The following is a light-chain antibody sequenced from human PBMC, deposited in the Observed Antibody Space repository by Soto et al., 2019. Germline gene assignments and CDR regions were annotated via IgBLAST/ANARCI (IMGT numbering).Light chain of an antibody. J-gene: IGKJ5*01. CDR1: QSISSY. Sequence: DIRMTHSPSSLSASVGDRVTITCRASQSISSYLNWYQQKPGKAPKLLIYAASSLQSGVPSRFSGSGSGTDFTLTISSLQPEDFATYYCQQSYSTPITFGQGTRLEI. CDR3: QQSYSTPIT. CDR2: AAS. V-gene: IGKV1-39*01.